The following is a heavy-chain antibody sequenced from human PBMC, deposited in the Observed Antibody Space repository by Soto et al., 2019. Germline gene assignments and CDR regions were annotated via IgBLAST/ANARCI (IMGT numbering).Heavy chain of an antibody. Sequence: QVQLVQSGAEVKKPGASVKVSCKASGYTFTSYGISWVRQAPGQGLEWMGWISAYNGNTNYAQKLQGRVTMTTDTPTSTADMELRSLGSNDTAVYYGARQAKSRAYGMDLWGQGTTVTVSS. CDR1: GYTFTSYG. V-gene: IGHV1-18*01. CDR2: ISAYNGNT. CDR3: ARQAKSRAYGMDL. J-gene: IGHJ6*02.